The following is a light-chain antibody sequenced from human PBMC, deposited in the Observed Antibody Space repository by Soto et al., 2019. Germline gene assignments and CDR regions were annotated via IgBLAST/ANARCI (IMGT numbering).Light chain of an antibody. CDR1: QSVSSSY. V-gene: IGKV3-20*01. CDR3: QQYNRPPYT. Sequence: EIVLTQSPGTLSLSPGERATLSCRASQSVSSSYLAWYQQKPGQAPRLIMYGASSRATGIPDRLSGSGSGTDFTLTISRLEPEDFAVYYCQQYNRPPYTFGQGTRLEIK. CDR2: GAS. J-gene: IGKJ2*01.